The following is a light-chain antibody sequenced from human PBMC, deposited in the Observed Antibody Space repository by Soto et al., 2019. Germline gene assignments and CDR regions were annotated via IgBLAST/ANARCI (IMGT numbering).Light chain of an antibody. CDR1: SSNIGAGYD. J-gene: IGLJ3*02. CDR2: GNS. CDR3: PLFIWTLSGWM. V-gene: IGLV1-40*01. Sequence: QSVLTQPPSVSGAPGQRVTISCTGSSSNIGAGYDVHWYQQLPGTAPKLLIYGNSNRPSGVPDRFSGSKSGTSASLAITGLRAEHVTHQYVPLFIWTLSGWMLGGGTKLPVL.